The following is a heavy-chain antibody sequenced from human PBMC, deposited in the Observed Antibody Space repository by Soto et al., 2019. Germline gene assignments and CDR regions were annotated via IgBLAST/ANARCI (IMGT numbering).Heavy chain of an antibody. D-gene: IGHD3-22*01. CDR1: GGTFSSYA. CDR2: IIPIFGTA. V-gene: IGHV1-69*13. CDR3: ASSDYYDRSGYVYFDY. J-gene: IGHJ4*02. Sequence: SVKVSCKASGGTFSSYAISWVRQAPGQGLEWMGGIIPIFGTANYAQKFQGRVTITADESTSTAYMELSSLRSEDTAVYYCASSDYYDRSGYVYFDYWGQGILVTVFS.